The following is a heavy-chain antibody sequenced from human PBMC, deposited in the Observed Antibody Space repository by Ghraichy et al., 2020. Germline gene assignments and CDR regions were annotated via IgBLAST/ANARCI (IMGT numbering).Heavy chain of an antibody. Sequence: SETLSLTCTVSGDSISSSGYYWAWIRQPPGKGLEWIGSIYYRGHTYYNPSLRSRVTISVDTSNNQFSLNLTSVTAADTAVYYCARHQALRHFAWLFSTEPLDCWGQGSLVTVSS. CDR2: IYYRGHT. D-gene: IGHD3-9*01. CDR3: ARHQALRHFAWLFSTEPLDC. J-gene: IGHJ4*02. CDR1: GDSISSSGYY. V-gene: IGHV4-39*01.